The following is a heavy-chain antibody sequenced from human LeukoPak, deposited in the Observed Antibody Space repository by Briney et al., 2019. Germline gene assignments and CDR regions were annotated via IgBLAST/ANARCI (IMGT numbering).Heavy chain of an antibody. CDR3: ARDYYDSSGYFLSVWFDP. CDR1: GGTFSSYA. CDR2: IIPIFGIA. V-gene: IGHV1-69*04. Sequence: ASVKVSCKASGGTFSSYAISWVRQAPGQGLEWMGRIIPIFGIANYAQKFQGRVTITADKSTSTAYMELSSLRSEDTAVYYCARDYYDSSGYFLSVWFDPWGQGTLVTVSS. D-gene: IGHD3-22*01. J-gene: IGHJ5*02.